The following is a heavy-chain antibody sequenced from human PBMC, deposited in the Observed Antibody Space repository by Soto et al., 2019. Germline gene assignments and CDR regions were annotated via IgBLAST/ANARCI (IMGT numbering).Heavy chain of an antibody. V-gene: IGHV3-30*18. D-gene: IGHD6-13*01. CDR1: GFTFSSYG. CDR3: AKDNRQQLAKGGGVFDF. J-gene: IGHJ4*02. Sequence: QVQLVESGGGVVQPGRSLGLSCAASGFTFSSYGMHWVRQAPGKGLEWVAAVSYDGSNKYFADSVKGRFTISRDNSKNTLYLQMSGLRPEDTAVYYCAKDNRQQLAKGGGVFDFWGQGTLVTVSS. CDR2: VSYDGSNK.